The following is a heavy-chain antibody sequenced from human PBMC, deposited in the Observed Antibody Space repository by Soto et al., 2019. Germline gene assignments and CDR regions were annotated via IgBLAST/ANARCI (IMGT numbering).Heavy chain of an antibody. CDR3: ARGGGFGEQYSDAFDI. D-gene: IGHD3-10*01. CDR2: IGTAGHA. CDR1: GFTFSFYD. V-gene: IGHV3-13*01. Sequence: EVQLVESGGGLVQAGGSLRLSCAASGFTFSFYDMHWVRQAIGKGLEWVSVIGTAGHAYYVGSVKGRFTITRENAKNSLYLQMNSLRDGDTAVYYCARGGGFGEQYSDAFDIWGQGTMVTVSS. J-gene: IGHJ3*02.